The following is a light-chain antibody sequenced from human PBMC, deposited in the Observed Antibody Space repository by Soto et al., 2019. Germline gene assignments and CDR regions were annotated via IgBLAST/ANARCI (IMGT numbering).Light chain of an antibody. V-gene: IGKV3-20*01. CDR3: QQNGSAQFT. Sequence: EIVLLQSPGTLSLSPGEGATLSCRASQRVNSNYLAWYQQKPGQAPTVLIFDTSRRATGVPDRFSGSGYGTDFTLTISRLEPDDFAGNYCQQNGSAQFTFGPGTKGNIK. J-gene: IGKJ3*01. CDR1: QRVNSNY. CDR2: DTS.